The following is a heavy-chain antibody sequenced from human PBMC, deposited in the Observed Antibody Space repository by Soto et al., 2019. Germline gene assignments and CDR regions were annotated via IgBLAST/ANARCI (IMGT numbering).Heavy chain of an antibody. J-gene: IGHJ6*02. Sequence: SVKVSCKASGSGFISSGIQWVRQAHGQRLEWIGWIVVASGQTNYAQNFRGRVAITRDTSTATAYIELTGLTSEDTAVYFCSEDRPDIGVGWWVWGQGTTVTVSS. D-gene: IGHD2-15*01. CDR1: GSGFISSG. V-gene: IGHV1-58*02. CDR2: IVVASGQT. CDR3: SEDRPDIGVGWWV.